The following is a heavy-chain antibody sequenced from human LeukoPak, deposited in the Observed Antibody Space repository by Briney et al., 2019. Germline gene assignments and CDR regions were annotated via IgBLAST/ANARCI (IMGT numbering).Heavy chain of an antibody. Sequence: PSQTLSLTCAVSGDSISSGGYFWSWIRQPPGKGLEWIGYIFYSGSAYYNPSLKSRVTMSVDTSKNQFSLKLSSATAADTAVYFCARDRISPFYDSLTGYYRDWYFDLWGRGTLVTVSS. CDR1: GDSISSGGYF. D-gene: IGHD3-9*01. V-gene: IGHV4-30-2*05. J-gene: IGHJ2*01. CDR3: ARDRISPFYDSLTGYYRDWYFDL. CDR2: IFYSGSA.